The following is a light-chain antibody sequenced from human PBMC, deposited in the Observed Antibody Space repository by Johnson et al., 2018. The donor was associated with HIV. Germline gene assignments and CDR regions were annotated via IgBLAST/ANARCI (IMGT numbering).Light chain of an antibody. Sequence: QSVLTQPPSVSAAPGQKVTISCSGSSSNIGNNYVSWYQQLPGTAPKLLIYDNNKRPSGIPDRFSGSKSGTSATLGITGLQTGDEADYYCGTWDSRLSAGGGVFGTGTQVTVL. J-gene: IGLJ1*01. CDR1: SSNIGNNY. CDR3: GTWDSRLSAGGGV. V-gene: IGLV1-51*01. CDR2: DNN.